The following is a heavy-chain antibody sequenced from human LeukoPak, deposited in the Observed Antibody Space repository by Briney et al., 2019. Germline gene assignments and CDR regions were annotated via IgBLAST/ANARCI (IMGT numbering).Heavy chain of an antibody. CDR2: IYYSGST. CDR1: GGSLSSYY. CDR3: ASSGSGWQPLDY. Sequence: SETLSLTCTVSGGSLSSYYWSWIRQPPGKGLEWIGYIYYSGSTNYNPSLKSRVTISVDTSKNQFSLKLSSVTAADTAVYYCASSGSGWQPLDYWGQGTLVTVSS. D-gene: IGHD6-19*01. J-gene: IGHJ4*02. V-gene: IGHV4-59*01.